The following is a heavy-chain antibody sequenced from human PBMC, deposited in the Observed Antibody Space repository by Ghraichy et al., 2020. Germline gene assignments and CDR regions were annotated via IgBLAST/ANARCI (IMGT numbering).Heavy chain of an antibody. V-gene: IGHV4-59*08. CDR1: GGSISSYY. Sequence: SETLSLTCTVSGGSISSYYWSWIRQPPGKGLEWIGYIYYSGSTNYNPSLKSRVTISVDTSKNQFSLKLSSVTAADTAVYYCARHGGSYYVDYFDYWGQGTLVTVSS. D-gene: IGHD1-26*01. J-gene: IGHJ4*02. CDR3: ARHGGSYYVDYFDY. CDR2: IYYSGST.